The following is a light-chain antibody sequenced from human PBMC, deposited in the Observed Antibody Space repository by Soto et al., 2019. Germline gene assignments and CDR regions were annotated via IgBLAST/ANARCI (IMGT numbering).Light chain of an antibody. CDR2: QDN. CDR3: QAWDSSVV. V-gene: IGLV3-1*01. J-gene: IGLJ2*01. Sequence: SYELTQPPSVSVSPGQTASITCSGDKLGDKYACWYQQKPGQSPVLVIYQDNKRPSGIPERFSGSNSGNTATLIISGTQAMDEADYYCQAWDSSVVFGGGTKLTVL. CDR1: KLGDKY.